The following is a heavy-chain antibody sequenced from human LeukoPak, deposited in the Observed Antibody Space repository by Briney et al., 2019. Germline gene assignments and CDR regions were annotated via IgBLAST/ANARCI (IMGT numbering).Heavy chain of an antibody. J-gene: IGHJ4*02. CDR2: MKEDGSEK. V-gene: IGHV3-7*01. CDR1: GFILSSYW. CDR3: ARDYFDY. Sequence: PGXSLXLSCVASGFILSSYWMGWVRQAPGKGVEWVANMKEDGSEKHYVDSVKGRFNISRENDKKSVYLQMNSLRAEDTALYYCARDYFDYWGQGTLVIVSS.